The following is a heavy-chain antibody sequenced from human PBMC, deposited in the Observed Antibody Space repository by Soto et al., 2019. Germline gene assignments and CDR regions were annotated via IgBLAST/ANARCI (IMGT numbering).Heavy chain of an antibody. CDR1: GYTFNGYY. CDR3: ARGVGGGGYSLIDY. J-gene: IGHJ4*02. CDR2: INPDSGAT. V-gene: IGHV1-2*02. Sequence: QVPLVQSGAEVKKPGASVKVSCKASGYTFNGYYVHWVRQAPGQGLEWMGWINPDSGATIFAQKFQGRVTMTRNTSISTAYMELSSLRSEDTAVYYCARGVGGGGYSLIDYWGQGTLVTVSS. D-gene: IGHD1-26*01.